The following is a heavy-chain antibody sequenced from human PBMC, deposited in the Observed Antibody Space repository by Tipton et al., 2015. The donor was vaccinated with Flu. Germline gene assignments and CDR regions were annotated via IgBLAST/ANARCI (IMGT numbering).Heavy chain of an antibody. CDR2: IYNSGRT. D-gene: IGHD3-10*01. V-gene: IGHV4-59*08. CDR3: ARRHYYGLGSDDFYYYTLDI. Sequence: LRLSCIVSGGSISGYYWTWIRQPPGKGLEWIGHIYNSGRTFYNSSLSSRVAISVDTSKNQVSLNLSSVTAADTAVYYCARRHYYGLGSDDFYYYTLDIWGQGTTVTVSS. CDR1: GGSISGYY. J-gene: IGHJ6*02.